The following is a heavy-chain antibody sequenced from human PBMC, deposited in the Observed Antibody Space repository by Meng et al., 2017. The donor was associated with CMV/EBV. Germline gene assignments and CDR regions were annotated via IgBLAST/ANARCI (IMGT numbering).Heavy chain of an antibody. CDR2: IAHDGSAK. V-gene: IGHV3-30*02. J-gene: IGHJ4*02. D-gene: IGHD2-8*01. CDR3: AKDLYYSFDY. Sequence: QVLLLDSGGGVVQPGGSLRLSCAASGFTFSSSAMHWVRQPPGKGLEWVSFIAHDGSAKTYTDSVKGRFTISRDDSENTVYLEMNSLRVEDTAVYYCAKDLYYSFDYWGQGTLVTVSS. CDR1: GFTFSSSA.